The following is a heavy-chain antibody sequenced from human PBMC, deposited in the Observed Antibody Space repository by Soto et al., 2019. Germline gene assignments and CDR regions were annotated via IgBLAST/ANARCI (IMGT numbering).Heavy chain of an antibody. CDR3: AKGVAVGFHFGSSTDRGFDP. CDR1: GFTFSNYA. Sequence: EVQLLESGGVLVQPGGSLRLSCAASGFTFSNYAMSWVRQAPGKGLEWVSIISGSGGTTYHADSVKDRFTISRDNSKNTLFLKMYSLRAEDTAVYYCAKGVAVGFHFGSSTDRGFDPWGQGTLVTVSS. J-gene: IGHJ5*02. D-gene: IGHD6-6*01. CDR2: ISGSGGTT. V-gene: IGHV3-23*01.